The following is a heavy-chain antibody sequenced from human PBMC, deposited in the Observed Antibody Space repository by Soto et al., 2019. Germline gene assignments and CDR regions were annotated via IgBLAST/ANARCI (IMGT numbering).Heavy chain of an antibody. J-gene: IGHJ3*02. D-gene: IGHD3-10*01. Sequence: QVQLQESGPGLLKPSQTLSLICTVSGGSIRSDGYYWSWIRQRPGKGLEWIGYMNYRGITYYNPSLKRRLTISEDTSKNHFSLNLNSVTAADTAVYYCARDGLSRGDAFDIWGQGTMVVVSS. CDR1: GGSIRSDGYY. V-gene: IGHV4-31*03. CDR3: ARDGLSRGDAFDI. CDR2: MNYRGIT.